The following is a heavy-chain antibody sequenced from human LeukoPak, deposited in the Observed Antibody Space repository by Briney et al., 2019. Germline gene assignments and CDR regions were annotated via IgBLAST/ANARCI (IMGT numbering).Heavy chain of an antibody. Sequence: SQTLSLTCAISGDSVSSNSAAWNWIRQSPSRGLEWLGRTYYRSKWISDYAVSVKSRITINADTPKNQFSLQVNSVTPEDTAVYYCARKGTVTTPFDYWGQGILVTVSS. CDR2: TYYRSKWIS. J-gene: IGHJ4*02. CDR3: ARKGTVTTPFDY. V-gene: IGHV6-1*01. CDR1: GDSVSSNSAA. D-gene: IGHD1/OR15-1a*01.